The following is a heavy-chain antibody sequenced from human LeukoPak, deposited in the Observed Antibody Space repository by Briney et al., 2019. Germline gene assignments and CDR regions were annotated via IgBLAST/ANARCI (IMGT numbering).Heavy chain of an antibody. V-gene: IGHV1-18*01. CDR2: ISAYNGNT. Sequence: ASVKVSCKASGYTFTTYAFTWVRQAPGQGLEWMGWISAYNGNTNYAQKLQSRVTMTTDTSTSTAYMELRSLRSDDTAVYYCARGPWEWELPLVRYFDYWGQGTLVTVSS. CDR1: GYTFTTYA. D-gene: IGHD1-26*01. J-gene: IGHJ4*02. CDR3: ARGPWEWELPLVRYFDY.